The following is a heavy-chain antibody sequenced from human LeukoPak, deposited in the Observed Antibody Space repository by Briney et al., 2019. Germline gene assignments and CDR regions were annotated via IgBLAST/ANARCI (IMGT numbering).Heavy chain of an antibody. CDR2: IWYDGSNK. D-gene: IGHD5-18*01. CDR1: GFTFNTYG. CDR3: ARAFYSYGVLDY. Sequence: GGSLRLSCAASGFTFNTYGMHWVRQAPGKGLEWVAVIWYDGSNKYFADSVKGRFTISRDNSKNSLYLQMNSLRAEDTAMYYCARAFYSYGVLDYWGHGTLASVSS. V-gene: IGHV3-33*01. J-gene: IGHJ4*01.